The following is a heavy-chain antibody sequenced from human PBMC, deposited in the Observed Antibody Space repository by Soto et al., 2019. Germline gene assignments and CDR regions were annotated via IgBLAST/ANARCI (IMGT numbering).Heavy chain of an antibody. CDR3: ARDLGRSYQLPYHPSAENGMDV. CDR2: IWYDGSNK. Sequence: SLGLSCAASGFTFSSYGMHWVRQAPGKVLEWVAVIWYDGSNKYYADSVKGRFTISRDNSKNTLYLQMNSLRAEDTAVYYCARDLGRSYQLPYHPSAENGMDVWGQGTTVTVAS. V-gene: IGHV3-33*01. CDR1: GFTFSSYG. D-gene: IGHD2-2*01. J-gene: IGHJ6*02.